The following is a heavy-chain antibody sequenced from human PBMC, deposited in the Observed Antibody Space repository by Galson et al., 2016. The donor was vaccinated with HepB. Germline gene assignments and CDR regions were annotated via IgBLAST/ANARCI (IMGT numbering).Heavy chain of an antibody. V-gene: IGHV4-34*01. D-gene: IGHD3-3*01. CDR2: INHSGTT. Sequence: ETLSLTCAVNGGSFTNYYWGWIRQTPEKGLEWIGEINHSGTTYYNPSLKSRLTISVDTSKRQFSLTLNSVTAADTATYYCARVWSSNYYYDFWGQGTLVTVSS. CDR3: ARVWSSNYYYDF. J-gene: IGHJ4*02. CDR1: GGSFTNYY.